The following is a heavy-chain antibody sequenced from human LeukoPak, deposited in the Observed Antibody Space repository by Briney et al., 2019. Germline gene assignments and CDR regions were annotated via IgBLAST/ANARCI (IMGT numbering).Heavy chain of an antibody. CDR1: GFNFSDYT. CDR2: ISWNSGST. V-gene: IGHV3-9*01. D-gene: IGHD3-9*01. Sequence: SLRLSCAASGFNFSDYTMSWVRQAPGKGLEWVSGISWNSGSTGYADSVKGRFTISRDNAKNSLYLQMNSLRAEDTALYYCAKALIPYYDILTGYSDYFDYWGQGTLVTVSS. J-gene: IGHJ4*02. CDR3: AKALIPYYDILTGYSDYFDY.